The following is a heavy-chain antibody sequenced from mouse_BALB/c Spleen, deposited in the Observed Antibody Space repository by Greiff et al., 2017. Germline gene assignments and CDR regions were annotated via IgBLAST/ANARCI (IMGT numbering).Heavy chain of an antibody. Sequence: EVMLVESGPGLVKPSQSLSLTCTVTGYSITSDYAWNWIRQFPGNKLEWMGYISYSGSTSYNPSLKSRISITRDTSKNQFFLQLNSVTTEDTATYYCARLCGNYLYYYAMDYWGQGTSVTVSS. V-gene: IGHV3-2*02. CDR3: ARLCGNYLYYYAMDY. CDR1: GYSITSDYA. CDR2: ISYSGST. D-gene: IGHD2-1*01. J-gene: IGHJ4*01.